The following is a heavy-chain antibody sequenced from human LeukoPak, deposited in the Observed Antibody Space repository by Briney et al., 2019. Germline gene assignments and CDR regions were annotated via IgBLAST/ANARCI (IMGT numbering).Heavy chain of an antibody. D-gene: IGHD3-9*01. CDR2: INHSGST. Sequence: KPSETLSLTCAVYGGSFSGYYWSWIRQPPGKGLEWIREINHSGSTNYNPSLKSRVTISVDTSKNQFSLKLSSVTAADTAVYYCARERPSYYDILTGYYPRSLPYYFDYWGQGTLVTVSS. CDR1: GGSFSGYY. J-gene: IGHJ4*02. V-gene: IGHV4-34*01. CDR3: ARERPSYYDILTGYYPRSLPYYFDY.